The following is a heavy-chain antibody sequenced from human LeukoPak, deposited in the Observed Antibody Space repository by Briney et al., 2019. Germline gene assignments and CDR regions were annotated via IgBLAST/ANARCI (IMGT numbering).Heavy chain of an antibody. CDR3: AKDSRRDDYAASWFDP. D-gene: IGHD4-17*01. Sequence: PGGSLRLSCAASGFTFSSYAMSWVRQAPGKGLEWVSAISGSGGSTYYADSVKGRFTISRDNSKNTLYLQMNSLRAEDTAVYYCAKDSRRDDYAASWFDPWGQGTLVTVSS. J-gene: IGHJ5*02. V-gene: IGHV3-23*01. CDR2: ISGSGGST. CDR1: GFTFSSYA.